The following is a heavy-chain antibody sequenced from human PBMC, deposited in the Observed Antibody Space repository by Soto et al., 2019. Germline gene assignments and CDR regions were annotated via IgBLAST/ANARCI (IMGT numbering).Heavy chain of an antibody. V-gene: IGHV1-18*01. CDR1: GYSFNSYG. Sequence: QVQLVQSGSEVKKPGASVKVSCKASGYSFNSYGISWVRQAPGQGLEWLGWISPYDDNTKYAQSLQGRVTMTTDTSTRTAYMELRSLRSDDTDVYYCARGGYYDSSGSRNYHYYGMDAWGQGTTVTVS. CDR3: ARGGYYDSSGSRNYHYYGMDA. J-gene: IGHJ6*02. CDR2: ISPYDDNT. D-gene: IGHD3-22*01.